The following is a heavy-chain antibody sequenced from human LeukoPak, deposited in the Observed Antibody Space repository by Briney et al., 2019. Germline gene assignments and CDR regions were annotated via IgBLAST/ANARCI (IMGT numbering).Heavy chain of an antibody. CDR1: GYSISSGYY. V-gene: IGHV4-38-2*01. Sequence: PSETLSLTCAVSGYSISSGYYWGWIRPPPGKGLEWIGSIYHSGSTYYNPSLKSRVTISVDTSKNQFSLKLSSVTAADTAVYYCARATVTTSSCWFDPWGQGTLVTVSS. D-gene: IGHD4-17*01. CDR3: ARATVTTSSCWFDP. J-gene: IGHJ5*02. CDR2: IYHSGST.